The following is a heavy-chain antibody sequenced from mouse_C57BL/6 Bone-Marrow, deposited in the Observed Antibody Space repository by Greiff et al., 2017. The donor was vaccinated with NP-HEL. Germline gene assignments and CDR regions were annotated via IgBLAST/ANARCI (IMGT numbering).Heavy chain of an antibody. D-gene: IGHD1-1*01. CDR3: ARKDGSIDSYYAMDY. V-gene: IGHV2-2*01. CDR2: IWSGGST. J-gene: IGHJ4*01. CDR1: GFSFTSYG. Sequence: VKLMESGPGLVQPSQRLSITCTVSGFSFTSYGVHWVRQSPGKGLEWLGVIWSGGSTDYNAAFISRLSISKDNSKSQVFFKMNSLQADDTAIYYCARKDGSIDSYYAMDYWGQGTSVTVSS.